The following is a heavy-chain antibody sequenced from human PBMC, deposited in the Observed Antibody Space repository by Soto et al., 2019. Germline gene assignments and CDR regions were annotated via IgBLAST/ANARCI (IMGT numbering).Heavy chain of an antibody. CDR2: ISGSGGVK. CDR1: GFTFNIYA. D-gene: IGHD3-10*01. J-gene: IGHJ3*02. Sequence: GGSLRLSCAASGFTFNIYAMNWVRQAPGRGLEWVSGISGSGGVKYYGDSVKGRFAISRDNSKNTLYLQMNSLRAEDTAIYYCAKDRGPRPDAFDIWGQGALVTVSS. CDR3: AKDRGPRPDAFDI. V-gene: IGHV3-23*01.